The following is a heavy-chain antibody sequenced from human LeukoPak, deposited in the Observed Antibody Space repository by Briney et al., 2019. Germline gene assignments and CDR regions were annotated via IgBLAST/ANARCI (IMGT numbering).Heavy chain of an antibody. Sequence: GASVKVSCKASGYTFTDYYMHWVRPAPGQGLEWVGWINPNSGGTNFAQKLQGRVNMTRDTSISTAYMELSRLRSDDTAVYYCARGRDSGYDFDYWGQGTLVTVSS. CDR3: ARGRDSGYDFDY. J-gene: IGHJ4*02. D-gene: IGHD5-12*01. CDR1: GYTFTDYY. CDR2: INPNSGGT. V-gene: IGHV1-2*02.